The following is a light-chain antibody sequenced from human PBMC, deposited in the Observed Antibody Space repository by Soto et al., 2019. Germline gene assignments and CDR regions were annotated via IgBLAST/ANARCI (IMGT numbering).Light chain of an antibody. CDR2: KAS. V-gene: IGKV1-5*03. CDR1: QSVSSR. J-gene: IGKJ1*01. CDR3: HKYNSYWT. Sequence: DIQMTQSPSTLSVSVGERATITCRASQSVSSRLAWYQQKPGKAPKLLIYKASTLESGVPSRFSGSGSGTAFTLTSSSLQADDFATYYCHKYNSYWTFGQGTKVEIK.